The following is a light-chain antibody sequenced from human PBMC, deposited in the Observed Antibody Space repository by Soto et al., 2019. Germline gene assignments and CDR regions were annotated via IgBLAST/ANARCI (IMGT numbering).Light chain of an antibody. Sequence: QSALTQPASVSGPLGQSIVISCTGSSSDIGSYDLVSWYQQYPGKALKVVIFEGTKRPSGVSNRFSGSKSGNTASLTISGLQTEDEADYYCCSYAGSRTYVFGAGTQLTVL. CDR2: EGT. CDR1: SSDIGSYDL. J-gene: IGLJ7*01. CDR3: CSYAGSRTYV. V-gene: IGLV2-23*01.